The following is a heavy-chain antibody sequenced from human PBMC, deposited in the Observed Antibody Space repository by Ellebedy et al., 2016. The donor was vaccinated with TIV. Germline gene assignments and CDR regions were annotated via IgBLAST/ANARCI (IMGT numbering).Heavy chain of an antibody. CDR3: ARDQGFGGVIVIWSAFDI. CDR2: ITGSGGSA. J-gene: IGHJ3*02. Sequence: GGSLRLXXAGSGFTFSSYAMTWVRQAPGKGLGWVSGITGSGGSAYYADSVKGRFTISRDNLKNMVYLQMNSLRAEDTAVYYCARDQGFGGVIVIWSAFDIWGQGTMVTVSS. CDR1: GFTFSSYA. D-gene: IGHD3-16*02. V-gene: IGHV3-23*01.